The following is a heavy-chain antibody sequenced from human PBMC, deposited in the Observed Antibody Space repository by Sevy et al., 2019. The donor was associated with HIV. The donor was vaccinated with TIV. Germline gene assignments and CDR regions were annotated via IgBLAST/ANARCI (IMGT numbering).Heavy chain of an antibody. D-gene: IGHD6-13*01. CDR2: ISYIGST. V-gene: IGHV4-59*01. J-gene: IGHJ4*02. CDR3: ARVRQQLVGSLDY. CDR1: GGSMSSYY. Sequence: SETLSLTCTVSGGSMSSYYWSWIRQPPGKGLEWVGYISYIGSTNYNPPLKSRVTISVDTSKNQFTMRLSSVTAADTACYYGARVRQQLVGSLDYWGQGTLVTVSS.